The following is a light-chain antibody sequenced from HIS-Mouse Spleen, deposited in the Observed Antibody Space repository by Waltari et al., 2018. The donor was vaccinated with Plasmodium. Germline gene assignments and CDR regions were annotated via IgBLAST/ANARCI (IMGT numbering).Light chain of an antibody. V-gene: IGKV3-15*01. CDR1: QSVSSN. J-gene: IGKJ2*01. CDR3: QQYNNWPPYT. CDR2: GAS. Sequence: EIVMTQSPATLSVSPGERATLSCRASQSVSSNLAWYQQKPGQAPRLLIYGASTRATGIPARFSGSVSGTEFTLTISSLQSEDLAVYYCQQYNNWPPYTFGQGTKLEIK.